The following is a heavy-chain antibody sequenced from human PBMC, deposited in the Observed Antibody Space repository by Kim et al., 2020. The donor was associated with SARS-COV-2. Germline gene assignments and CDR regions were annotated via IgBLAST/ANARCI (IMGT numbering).Heavy chain of an antibody. Sequence: SETLSLTCTVSGGSISSSSYYWGWIRQPPGKGLEWIGSIYYSGSTYYNPSLKSRVTISVDTSKNQFSLKLSSVTAADTAVYYCARDQGDYDFWSGYNTAFDYWGQGTLVTVSS. D-gene: IGHD3-3*01. CDR1: GGSISSSSYY. CDR3: ARDQGDYDFWSGYNTAFDY. V-gene: IGHV4-39*07. J-gene: IGHJ4*02. CDR2: IYYSGST.